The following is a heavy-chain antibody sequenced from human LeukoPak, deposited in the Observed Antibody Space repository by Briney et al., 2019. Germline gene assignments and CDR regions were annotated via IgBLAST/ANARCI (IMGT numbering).Heavy chain of an antibody. J-gene: IGHJ4*02. D-gene: IGHD3-22*01. Sequence: PSETLSLTCTVSGGSISSYYWSWIRQPPGKGLEWIGYIHYSGSPNYNPSLKSRVSISVDTSKNQFSLKLISVTAADTAVYYCARGVGSGYTDYWGQGALVTVSS. CDR3: ARGVGSGYTDY. V-gene: IGHV4-59*01. CDR2: IHYSGSP. CDR1: GGSISSYY.